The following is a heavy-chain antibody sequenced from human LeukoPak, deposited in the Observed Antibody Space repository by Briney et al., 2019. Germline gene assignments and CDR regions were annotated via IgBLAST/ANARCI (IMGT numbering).Heavy chain of an antibody. V-gene: IGHV3-23*01. Sequence: GGSLRLSCAASGFTFSSYAMSWVRQAPRKGLEWVSAISGSGGSTYYADSVKGRFTISRDNSKNTLYLQMNSLRAEDTAVYYCAKYSYSSSWTPTLDYWGQGTLVTVSS. CDR2: ISGSGGST. J-gene: IGHJ4*02. CDR3: AKYSYSSSWTPTLDY. CDR1: GFTFSSYA. D-gene: IGHD6-13*01.